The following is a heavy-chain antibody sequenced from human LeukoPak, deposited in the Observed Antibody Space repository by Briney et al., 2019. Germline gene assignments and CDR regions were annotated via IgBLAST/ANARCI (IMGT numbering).Heavy chain of an antibody. J-gene: IGHJ6*02. V-gene: IGHV1-69*13. CDR3: ARAYQNPWYYYGMDV. Sequence: SVKLSCKASGGTFSSYAISWVRQAPGQGLEWMGGIILIFGTANYAQKFQGRVTITADESTSTAYMELSSLRSEDTAVYYCARAYQNPWYYYGMDVWGQGTTVTVSS. CDR2: IILIFGTA. D-gene: IGHD2-2*01. CDR1: GGTFSSYA.